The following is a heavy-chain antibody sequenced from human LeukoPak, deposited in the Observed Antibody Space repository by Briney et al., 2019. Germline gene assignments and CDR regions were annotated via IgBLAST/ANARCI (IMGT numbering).Heavy chain of an antibody. J-gene: IGHJ4*02. D-gene: IGHD3-10*01. Sequence: SERGSSEASGGTFRTYTICCGRQAPGQRVLCVGKIIPMLSVANYAQEFQSRVTTTADKSTSTAYMELSSLRSEDTALYYCASRSYVSGTYYPHTFDYWGQGTLVTVSS. V-gene: IGHV1-69*02. CDR2: IIPMLSVA. CDR3: ASRSYVSGTYYPHTFDY. CDR1: GGTFRTYT.